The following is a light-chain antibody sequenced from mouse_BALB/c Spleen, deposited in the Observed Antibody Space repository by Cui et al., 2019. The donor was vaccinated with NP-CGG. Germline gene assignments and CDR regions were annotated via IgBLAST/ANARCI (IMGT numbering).Light chain of an antibody. J-gene: IGLJ1*01. Sequence: QAVVTQESALTTSPDATVTLTYRSSTAAVKSNFYANWVKEKPDHLFTGLIGDTNNRAPGVPARFSGSLIGDKTALTITGAQTEDEAIYFCALWYSNHWVFGGGTKLTVL. CDR3: ALWYSNHWV. CDR2: DTN. CDR1: TAAVKSNFY. V-gene: IGLV1*01.